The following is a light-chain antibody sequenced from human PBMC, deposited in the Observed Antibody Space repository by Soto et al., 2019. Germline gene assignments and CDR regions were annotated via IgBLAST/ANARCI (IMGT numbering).Light chain of an antibody. V-gene: IGLV2-14*01. CDR2: DVS. CDR1: SSDVGGYNY. CDR3: SSYTSSILYF. Sequence: QSALTQPASVSGSPGQSITISCTGTSSDVGGYNYVSWYQQHPGKAPKLMIYDVSNRPSGVSNRFSGSKSGNTASLTFSGLQAEDEADYYCSSYTSSILYFFGTGTKVTVL. J-gene: IGLJ1*01.